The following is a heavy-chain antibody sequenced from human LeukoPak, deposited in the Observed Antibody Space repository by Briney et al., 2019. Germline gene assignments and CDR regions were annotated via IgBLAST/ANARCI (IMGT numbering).Heavy chain of an antibody. V-gene: IGHV3-23*01. J-gene: IGHJ4*02. D-gene: IGHD3-22*01. CDR1: GFTLSSYA. CDR3: ARDRYAYDSSGYLDY. CDR2: VDGGGGGT. Sequence: GGSLRLSCAASGFTLSSYAMTWVRQAPGRGLEWVSSVDGGGGGTYYADSVKGRFTISRDNPKNTLYLQMNSLRAEDTAVYYCARDRYAYDSSGYLDYWGQGTLVTVSS.